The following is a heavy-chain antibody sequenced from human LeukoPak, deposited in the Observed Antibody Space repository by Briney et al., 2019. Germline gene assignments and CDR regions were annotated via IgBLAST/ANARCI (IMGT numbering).Heavy chain of an antibody. D-gene: IGHD6-19*01. CDR1: GFTFSSYS. CDR2: ISSSSGLI. CDR3: AKDKGSSGWYVDY. V-gene: IGHV3-48*01. J-gene: IGHJ4*02. Sequence: PGGSLRLSCAASGFTFSSYSMNWVRQAPGKGLEWVSYISSSSGLIYYADSVKGRFTISRDNAKNSLYLQMNSLRAEDTAVYYCAKDKGSSGWYVDYWGQGTLVTVSS.